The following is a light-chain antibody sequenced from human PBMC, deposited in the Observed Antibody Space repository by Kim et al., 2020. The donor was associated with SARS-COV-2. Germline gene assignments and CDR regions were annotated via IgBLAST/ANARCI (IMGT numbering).Light chain of an antibody. CDR1: AMPKQY. V-gene: IGLV3-25*03. J-gene: IGLJ2*01. CDR3: QSADSSGTYPV. Sequence: PGQTARSTCSGDAMPKQYAYWYQQKPGQAPVLVIYKDSERPSGIPERFSGSSSGTTVTLTISGVQAEDEADYYCQSADSSGTYPVFGGGTQLTVL. CDR2: KDS.